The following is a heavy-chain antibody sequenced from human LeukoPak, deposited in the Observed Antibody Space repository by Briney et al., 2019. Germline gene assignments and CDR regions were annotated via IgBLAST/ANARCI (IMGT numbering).Heavy chain of an antibody. CDR1: GGSISSYY. J-gene: IGHJ4*02. CDR3: ARVVDTSGYFYYLDY. CDR2: IYYSGST. Sequence: SETLSLTCTVSGGSISSYYWSWIRQPPGKGLEWIGYIYYSGSTNYNPSLKSRVTISVDTSKTQFSLKLASMSAADTAVYYCARVVDTSGYFYYLDYWGQGTLVTVSS. D-gene: IGHD3-22*01. V-gene: IGHV4-59*01.